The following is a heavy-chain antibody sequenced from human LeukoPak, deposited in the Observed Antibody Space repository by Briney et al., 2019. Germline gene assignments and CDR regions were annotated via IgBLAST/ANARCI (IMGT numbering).Heavy chain of an antibody. J-gene: IGHJ4*02. CDR2: IYTSGST. Sequence: SETLSLTCTVSGGSISSYYWSWIWQPPGKGLEWIGYIYTSGSTNYNPSLKSRVTISVDTSKNQFSLKLSSVTAADTAVYYCARQDGYSSGWPFDYWGQGTLVTVSS. D-gene: IGHD6-19*01. CDR3: ARQDGYSSGWPFDY. CDR1: GGSISSYY. V-gene: IGHV4-4*09.